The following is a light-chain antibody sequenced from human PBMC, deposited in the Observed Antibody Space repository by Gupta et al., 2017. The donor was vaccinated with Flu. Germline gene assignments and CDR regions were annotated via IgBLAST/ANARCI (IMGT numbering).Light chain of an antibody. CDR2: KAS. CDR3: QQYNSYSGT. J-gene: IGKJ1*01. Sequence: DIQMTQSPSTLSAPVGDRVTITCRASQSISSWLAWYQQKPGKAPKLLIYKASSLESGVPSRFSGSGSGTDFTLTISSLQPDDFATYYCQQYNSYSGTFGQGTKVEIK. CDR1: QSISSW. V-gene: IGKV1-5*03.